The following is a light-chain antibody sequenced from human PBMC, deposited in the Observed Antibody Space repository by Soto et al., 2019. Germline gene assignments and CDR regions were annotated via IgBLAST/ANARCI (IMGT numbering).Light chain of an antibody. CDR2: STN. J-gene: IGLJ3*02. Sequence: VVTQEPSFSVSPGRTVTLTCGLSSGSVSTSYYPSWYQQTPGQAPRTLIYSTNTRSSGVPDRFSGSILGNKAALTITGAQADDESDYYCVLYMGSGIWVFGGGTKLTVL. CDR3: VLYMGSGIWV. CDR1: SGSVSTSYY. V-gene: IGLV8-61*01.